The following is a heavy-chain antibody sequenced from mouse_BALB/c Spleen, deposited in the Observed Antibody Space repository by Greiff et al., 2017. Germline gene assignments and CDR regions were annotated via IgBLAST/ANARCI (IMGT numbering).Heavy chain of an antibody. Sequence: LQQPGSELVRPGASVKLSCKASGYTFTSYWMHWVKQRHGQGLEWIGNIYPGSGSTNYDEKFKSKGTLTVDTSSSTAYMHLSSLTSEDSAVYYCTRSYYYGSSYGAWFAYWGQGTLVTVSA. D-gene: IGHD1-1*01. CDR3: TRSYYYGSSYGAWFAY. J-gene: IGHJ3*01. V-gene: IGHV1S22*01. CDR2: IYPGSGST. CDR1: GYTFTSYW.